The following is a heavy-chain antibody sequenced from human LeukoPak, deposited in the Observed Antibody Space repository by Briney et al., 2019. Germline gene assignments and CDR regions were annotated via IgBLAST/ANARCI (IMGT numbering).Heavy chain of an antibody. J-gene: IGHJ4*02. CDR3: PKGDDFWSGYYFDY. Sequence: PGGSLRLSCAASGFTFSSYAMSWVRQAPGKGLEWVSTISGSGGSTYYADSVKGRFTISRDNSKNTLYLQMNSLRAEDTAVYSCPKGDDFWSGYYFDYWGQGPLVTVSS. CDR1: GFTFSSYA. V-gene: IGHV3-23*01. D-gene: IGHD3-3*01. CDR2: ISGSGGST.